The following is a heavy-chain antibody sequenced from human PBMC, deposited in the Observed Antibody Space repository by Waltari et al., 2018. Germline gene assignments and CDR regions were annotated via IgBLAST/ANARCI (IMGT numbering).Heavy chain of an antibody. D-gene: IGHD3-10*01. CDR2: LDPKDGET. V-gene: IGHV1-24*01. CDR3: ATDATMGPYDAFDI. CDR1: GYTLTELS. Sequence: QVQLVQSGAEVKKPGASVKVSCKVSGYTLTELSMHWVRQAPGKGIEWMGGLDPKDGETIYAQQFQGRVTMTEDTSTDTAYMELSSLRSEDTAVYYCATDATMGPYDAFDIWGQGTMVTVSS. J-gene: IGHJ3*02.